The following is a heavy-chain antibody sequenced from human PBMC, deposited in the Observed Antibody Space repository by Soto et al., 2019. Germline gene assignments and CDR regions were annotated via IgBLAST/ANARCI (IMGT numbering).Heavy chain of an antibody. D-gene: IGHD3-22*01. Sequence: QVQLVQSGAEVKKPGASVKVSCKASGYTFTTYYMHWVRQAPGQGLEWMGLVTPTGDYTAYAPKFQGRVTMTRDTSATTVYMDLSSLTSEYTAVYYCTRRPPSSGHPGLCAFDIWGQGTMVTVSS. V-gene: IGHV1-46*01. J-gene: IGHJ3*02. CDR3: TRRPPSSGHPGLCAFDI. CDR1: GYTFTTYY. CDR2: VTPTGDYT.